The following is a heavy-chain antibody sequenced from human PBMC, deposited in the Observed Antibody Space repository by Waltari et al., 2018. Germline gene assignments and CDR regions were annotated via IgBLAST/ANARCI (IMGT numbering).Heavy chain of an antibody. CDR1: GYTLTELS. V-gene: IGHV1-24*01. D-gene: IGHD1-7*01. J-gene: IGHJ3*02. CDR2: FDPEDGET. CDR3: ARVEGNNWNYEGEGPAFDI. Sequence: QVQLVQSGAEVKKPGASVKVSCKVSGYTLTELSMHWVRQAPGKGLEWMGGFDPEDGETIYAQKFQGRVTMTEDTSTDTAYMELSSLRSEDTAVYYCARVEGNNWNYEGEGPAFDIWGQGTMVTVSS.